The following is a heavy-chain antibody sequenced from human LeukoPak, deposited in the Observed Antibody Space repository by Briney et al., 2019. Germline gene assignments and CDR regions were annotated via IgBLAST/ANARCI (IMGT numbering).Heavy chain of an antibody. CDR1: GFTFSSYA. CDR3: ARDPTGDNWFDP. J-gene: IGHJ5*02. Sequence: GRSLRLSCAASGFTFSSYAMHWVRQAPGKGLEWVAVISYDGSNKYYADFVKGRFTISRDNSKNTLYLQMNSLRAEDTAVYYCARDPTGDNWFDPWGQGTLVTVSS. V-gene: IGHV3-30*01. CDR2: ISYDGSNK.